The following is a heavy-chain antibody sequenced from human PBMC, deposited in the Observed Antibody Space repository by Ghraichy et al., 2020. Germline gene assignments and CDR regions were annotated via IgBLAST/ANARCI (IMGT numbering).Heavy chain of an antibody. J-gene: IGHJ4*02. CDR2: INPNSGGT. CDR1: GYTFTGYY. Sequence: ASVKVSCKASGYTFTGYYMHWVRQAPGQGLEWMGWINPNSGGTNYAQKFQGWVTMTRDTSISTAYMELSRLRSDDTAVYYCARAYYDILTGYYQIPYFDYWGQGTLVTVSS. CDR3: ARAYYDILTGYYQIPYFDY. V-gene: IGHV1-2*04. D-gene: IGHD3-9*01.